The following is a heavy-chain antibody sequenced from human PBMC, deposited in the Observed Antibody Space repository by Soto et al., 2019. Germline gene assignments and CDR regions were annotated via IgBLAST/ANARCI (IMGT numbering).Heavy chain of an antibody. Sequence: LSLTCTVSGGSISSYYWSWIRQPPGKGLEWIGYIYYSGSTNYNPSLKSRVTISVDTSKNQFSLKLSSVTAADTAVYYCARGGDYKYYYYYYMDVRGKGTTVSVSS. CDR2: IYYSGST. J-gene: IGHJ6*03. V-gene: IGHV4-59*01. D-gene: IGHD4-17*01. CDR3: ARGGDYKYYYYYYMDV. CDR1: GGSISSYY.